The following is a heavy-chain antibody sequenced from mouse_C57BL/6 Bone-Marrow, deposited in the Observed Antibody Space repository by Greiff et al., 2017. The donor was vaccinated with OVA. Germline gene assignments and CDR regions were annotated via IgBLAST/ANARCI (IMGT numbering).Heavy chain of an antibody. CDR1: GFSLTSYG. CDR2: IWSGGST. J-gene: IGHJ3*01. CDR3: ARKGDYGSTKLVY. D-gene: IGHD1-1*01. V-gene: IGHV2-2*01. Sequence: QVHVKQSGPGLVQPSQSLSITCTVSGFSLTSYGVHWVRQSPGKGLEWLGVIWSGGSTDYNAAFISRLSISKDNSKSQVFFKMNSLQADDTAIYYCARKGDYGSTKLVYWGQGTLVTVSA.